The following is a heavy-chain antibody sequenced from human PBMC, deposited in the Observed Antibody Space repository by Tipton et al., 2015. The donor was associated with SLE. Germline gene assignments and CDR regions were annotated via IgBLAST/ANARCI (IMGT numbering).Heavy chain of an antibody. D-gene: IGHD3-9*01. CDR1: GESFSGYY. Sequence: TLSLTCAVYGESFSGYYWSWIRQPPGKGPECLGEVNESGTTNYNPSLKSRVTMSVDTSRNQFSLNLSSLTAADTAVYFCARDKWGEYTASTGYFWSFDPWGQGIPVTVSS. J-gene: IGHJ5*02. CDR3: ARDKWGEYTASTGYFWSFDP. CDR2: VNESGTT. V-gene: IGHV4-34*01.